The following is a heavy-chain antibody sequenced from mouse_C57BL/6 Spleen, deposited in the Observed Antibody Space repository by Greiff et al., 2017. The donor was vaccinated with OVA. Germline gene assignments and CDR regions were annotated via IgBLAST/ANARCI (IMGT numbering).Heavy chain of an antibody. CDR1: GFTFSDYG. Sequence: EVHLVESGGGLVKPGGSLKLSCAASGFTFSDYGMHWVRQAPEKGLEWVAYISSGNSTIYYADTVKGRFTISRDNAKNTLFLQMTSLRSEDTAMYYCARKDYDYDEFAYWGQGTLVTVSA. CDR3: ARKDYDYDEFAY. J-gene: IGHJ3*01. CDR2: ISSGNSTI. V-gene: IGHV5-17*01. D-gene: IGHD2-4*01.